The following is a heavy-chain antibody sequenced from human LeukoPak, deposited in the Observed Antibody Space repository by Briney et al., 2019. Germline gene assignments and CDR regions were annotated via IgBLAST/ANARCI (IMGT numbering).Heavy chain of an antibody. Sequence: GGSLRLSCAASGFIFSSYGMSWVRQAPGKGLEWVSGISGSGGTTYYADSVKGRFPISRDNSKNTLYPQMNSLRAEDTAVYYCAKDAFDIWGQGTMVTVSS. J-gene: IGHJ3*02. CDR2: ISGSGGTT. V-gene: IGHV3-23*01. CDR1: GFIFSSYG. CDR3: AKDAFDI.